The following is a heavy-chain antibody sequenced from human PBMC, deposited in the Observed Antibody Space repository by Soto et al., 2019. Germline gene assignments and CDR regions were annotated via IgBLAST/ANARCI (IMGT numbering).Heavy chain of an antibody. CDR1: GYTFTGYY. CDR3: ARALGDCSGGSCYIDY. Sequence: QVQLVQSGAEVKKPGASVKVSCKASGYTFTGYYMHWVRQAPGQGLEWMGWLNPNSGGTNYAQKFQGWVTTTSDTSISTAYMELSRLRSDDTSVYYCARALGDCSGGSCYIDYWVQGTLVTVSS. CDR2: LNPNSGGT. D-gene: IGHD2-15*01. V-gene: IGHV1-2*04. J-gene: IGHJ4*02.